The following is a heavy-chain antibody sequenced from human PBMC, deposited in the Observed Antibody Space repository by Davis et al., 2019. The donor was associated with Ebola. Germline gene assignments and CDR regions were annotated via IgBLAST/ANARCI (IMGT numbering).Heavy chain of an antibody. Sequence: GSLRLSCTVSGGSISSYYWSWIRQPPGKGLEWIGSIYYSGSTYYNPSLKSRVTISVDTSKNQFSLKLSSVTAADTAVYYCARRSMGSGWSYFDYWGQGTLVTVSS. CDR3: ARRSMGSGWSYFDY. D-gene: IGHD6-19*01. J-gene: IGHJ4*02. V-gene: IGHV4-39*01. CDR1: GGSISSYY. CDR2: IYYSGST.